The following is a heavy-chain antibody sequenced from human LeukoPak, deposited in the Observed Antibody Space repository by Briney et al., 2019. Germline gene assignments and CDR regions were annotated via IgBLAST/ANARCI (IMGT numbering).Heavy chain of an antibody. Sequence: PSETLSLTCAVYGGSFSGYYWSWIRQPPGKGLEWIGEINHSGSTNYNPSLKSRVTISVDTSKNQFSLKLSSVTAADTAVYYCALMGATTFFDYWGQGTLVTVSS. CDR1: GGSFSGYY. V-gene: IGHV4-34*01. CDR3: ALMGATTFFDY. D-gene: IGHD1-26*01. J-gene: IGHJ4*02. CDR2: INHSGST.